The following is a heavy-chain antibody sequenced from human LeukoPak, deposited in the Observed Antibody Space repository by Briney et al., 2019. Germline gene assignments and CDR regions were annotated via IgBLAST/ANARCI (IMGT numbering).Heavy chain of an antibody. CDR2: IHYSGRA. D-gene: IGHD3-16*01. V-gene: IGHV4-59*01. CDR3: VKFGVDYDMGV. Sequence: SETLSLTSTVSGDSISGSYWTRVRQPPGQGLEWIGQIHYSGRADYNPSLKGRITISVDTSKNQMSLTLTSVTAADTAIYYCVKFGVDYDMGVWGQGTTVTVSS. J-gene: IGHJ6*02. CDR1: GDSISGSY.